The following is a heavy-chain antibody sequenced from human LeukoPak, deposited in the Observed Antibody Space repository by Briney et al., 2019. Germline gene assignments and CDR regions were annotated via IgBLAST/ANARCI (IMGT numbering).Heavy chain of an antibody. D-gene: IGHD6-13*01. CDR3: AKDRVPDGRWSLAY. J-gene: IGHJ4*02. Sequence: GGSLRLSCAASGLTLSEYTVNGVRQAPGKGGEWGSVILANGTPFYAHPVRGRFTISKAHSRTTLFLQMNHLRADATAIYSCAKDRVPDGRWSLAYSGQGTLVTVSS. V-gene: IGHV3-23*01. CDR2: ILANGTP. CDR1: GLTLSEYT.